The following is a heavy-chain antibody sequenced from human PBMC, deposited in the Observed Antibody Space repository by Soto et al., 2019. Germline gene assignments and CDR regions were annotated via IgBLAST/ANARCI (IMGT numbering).Heavy chain of an antibody. CDR2: ISGSGGST. D-gene: IGHD3-22*01. J-gene: IGHJ1*01. CDR3: PKHYSDSSGYYPGYFQH. Sequence: GGSLRLSCAASGLTFSSYAMSWVRQAPGKGLEWVSAISGSGGSTYYADSVKGRFTISRDNSKNTLYLQMNSRRAEDTAVYYCPKHYSDSSGYYPGYFQHWGQGTLVTVSS. CDR1: GLTFSSYA. V-gene: IGHV3-23*01.